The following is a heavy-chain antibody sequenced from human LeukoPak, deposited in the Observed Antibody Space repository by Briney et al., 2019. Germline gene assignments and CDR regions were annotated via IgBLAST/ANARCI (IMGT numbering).Heavy chain of an antibody. CDR1: GFTFSSYA. Sequence: GGSLRLSCAASGFTFSSYAMSWVRQAPGKGLEWVSAISGSGGSTYHADSVKGRFTISRDNSKNTLYLQMNSLRAEDTAVYYCAKPNYYGSGRGYFDYWGQGTLVTVSS. CDR2: ISGSGGST. V-gene: IGHV3-23*01. J-gene: IGHJ4*02. CDR3: AKPNYYGSGRGYFDY. D-gene: IGHD3-10*01.